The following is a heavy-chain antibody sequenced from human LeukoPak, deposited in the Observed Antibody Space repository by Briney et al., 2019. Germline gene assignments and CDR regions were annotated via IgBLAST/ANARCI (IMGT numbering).Heavy chain of an antibody. D-gene: IGHD3-22*01. J-gene: IGHJ3*02. V-gene: IGHV3-48*03. CDR1: GFTFSSYE. Sequence: GGSLRLSCVASGFTFSSYEMSWVRQAPGKGLEWIAYISSSGTSKYYADSVKGRFTISRDNAKNSLYLQMSSLRAEDTAVYHWTRENTSGYGPGAFDIWGQGTMVTVSS. CDR2: ISSSGTSK. CDR3: TRENTSGYGPGAFDI.